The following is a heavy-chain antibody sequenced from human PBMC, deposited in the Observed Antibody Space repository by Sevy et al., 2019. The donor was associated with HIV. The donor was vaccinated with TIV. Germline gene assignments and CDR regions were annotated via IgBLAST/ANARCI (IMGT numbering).Heavy chain of an antibody. D-gene: IGHD1-26*01. CDR1: GFSFSYYG. CDR2: ISHDGINE. CDR3: ANAYSGSYSHSYLYALDV. Sequence: GGSLRLSCIGSGFSFSYYGIHWVRQAPGKGLDWVALISHDGINEYYADSVKGRFTISRDHSKNTVYLEMNSLRNEDTAIYFCANAYSGSYSHSYLYALDVWGQGTTVTVSS. V-gene: IGHV3-30*18. J-gene: IGHJ6*02.